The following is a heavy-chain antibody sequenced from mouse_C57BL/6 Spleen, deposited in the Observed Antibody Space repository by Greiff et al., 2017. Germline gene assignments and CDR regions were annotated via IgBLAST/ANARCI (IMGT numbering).Heavy chain of an antibody. CDR3: ARDGARQRIDWYFDV. J-gene: IGHJ1*03. D-gene: IGHD3-2*01. Sequence: VMLVESGAELVRPGTSVKMSCEASGYTFTNYWIGWAKQRPGHGLEWIGDIYPGGGYTNYNEKFKGKATLTADKSSSTAYMQFSSLTSEDSAIYYCARDGARQRIDWYFDVWGTGTTVTVSS. CDR2: IYPGGGYT. CDR1: GYTFTNYW. V-gene: IGHV1-63*01.